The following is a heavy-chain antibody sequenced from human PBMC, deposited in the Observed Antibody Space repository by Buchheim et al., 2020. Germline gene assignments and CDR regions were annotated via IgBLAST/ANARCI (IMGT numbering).Heavy chain of an antibody. J-gene: IGHJ6*02. V-gene: IGHV3-74*01. CDR3: ARWVEYDFWSGYYIDYYYYYGMDV. CDR1: GFTFSSYW. D-gene: IGHD3-3*01. Sequence: EVQLVESGGGLVQPGGSLRLSCAASGFTFSSYWMHWVRQAPGKGLVWVSRINSDGSSTSYADSVKGRFTISRDNAKNTLYLQMNSLRAEDTAVYYCARWVEYDFWSGYYIDYYYYYGMDVWGQGTT. CDR2: INSDGSST.